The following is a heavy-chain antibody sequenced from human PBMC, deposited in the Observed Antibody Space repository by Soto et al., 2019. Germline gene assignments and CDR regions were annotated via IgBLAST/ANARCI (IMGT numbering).Heavy chain of an antibody. J-gene: IGHJ4*02. CDR2: ISGSGGST. V-gene: IGHV3-23*01. CDR1: GFTFSSYA. CDR3: AKSPSSGWYWGDY. D-gene: IGHD6-19*01. Sequence: GGSLRLSCAASGFTFSSYAMSWVRQPPGKGLEWVSAISGSGGSTYYADSVKGRFTISRDNSKNTLYLQMNSLRAEDTAVYYCAKSPSSGWYWGDYWGQGTLVTVLL.